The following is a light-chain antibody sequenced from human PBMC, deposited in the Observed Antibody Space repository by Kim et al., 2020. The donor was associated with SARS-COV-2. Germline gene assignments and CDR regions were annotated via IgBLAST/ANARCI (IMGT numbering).Light chain of an antibody. V-gene: IGLV1-47*01. J-gene: IGLJ3*02. Sequence: LRVPYCFDGSSSNIRNNYLFWYLQLPGTAPKLLIYRNNQRPSGVPDRFSGSKSGTSASLAISGLRSEDEADYYCAAWDDSLSGQVFGGGTQLTVL. CDR3: AAWDDSLSGQV. CDR2: RNN. CDR1: SSNIRNNY.